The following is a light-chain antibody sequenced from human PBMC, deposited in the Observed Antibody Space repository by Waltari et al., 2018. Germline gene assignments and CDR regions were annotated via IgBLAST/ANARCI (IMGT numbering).Light chain of an antibody. J-gene: IGKJ1*01. Sequence: DIQMTQSPSTLSASAGDSVTITCRASQSITNWLAWYQQKPGKAPKLLIYRASNLESGVPSRFSGSGSGTEFTLTISSLQPDDFATYYCQQYDNYWTFGQGTKVEIK. V-gene: IGKV1-5*03. CDR2: RAS. CDR3: QQYDNYWT. CDR1: QSITNW.